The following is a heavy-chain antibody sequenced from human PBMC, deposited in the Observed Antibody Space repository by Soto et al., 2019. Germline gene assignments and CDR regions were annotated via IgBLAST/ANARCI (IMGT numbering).Heavy chain of an antibody. CDR3: ASLRTGYYDILTGFGALDV. Sequence: GSLRLSCAASGFTFSDYFMSWIRQAPGKGLEWVSYISSSSRFTSYADSVKGRFTIFRDSAKNSLYLQMNSLRAEDTAVYYCASLRTGYYDILTGFGALDVWGQGTMVTVSS. D-gene: IGHD3-9*01. J-gene: IGHJ3*01. CDR1: GFTFSDYF. V-gene: IGHV3-11*06. CDR2: ISSSSRFT.